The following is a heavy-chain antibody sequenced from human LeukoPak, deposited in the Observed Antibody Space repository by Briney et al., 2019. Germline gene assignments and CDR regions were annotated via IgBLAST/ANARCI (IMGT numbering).Heavy chain of an antibody. CDR3: ASSPVGSYYDFDY. CDR1: GFTFSSYS. V-gene: IGHV3-21*01. Sequence: GFLRLSCAASGFTFSSYSMNWVRQAPGKGLEWVSSISSSSSYIYYADSVKGRFTISRDNAKNSLYLQMNSLRAEDTAVYYCASSPVGSYYDFDYWGQGTLVTVSS. CDR2: ISSSSSYI. J-gene: IGHJ4*02. D-gene: IGHD1-26*01.